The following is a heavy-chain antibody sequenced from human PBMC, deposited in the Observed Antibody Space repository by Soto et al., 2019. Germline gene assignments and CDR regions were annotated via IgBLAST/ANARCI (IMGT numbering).Heavy chain of an antibody. Sequence: ASVKVSCKASGDVFSNHDINWVRQATGQGLEWMGWMSPNSGRTGYAQKFQGRVTMTRNTSSSTAYMELSSLRSDDTAVYYCARGKRYTNDYWGQGTLVTVSS. V-gene: IGHV1-8*01. CDR1: GDVFSNHD. D-gene: IGHD2-2*02. CDR2: MSPNSGRT. CDR3: ARGKRYTNDY. J-gene: IGHJ4*02.